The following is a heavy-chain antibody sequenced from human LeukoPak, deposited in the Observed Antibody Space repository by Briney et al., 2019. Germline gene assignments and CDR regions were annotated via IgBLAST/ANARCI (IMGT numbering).Heavy chain of an antibody. CDR3: ARGGRGAAAGFDY. CDR1: GGSISSFY. CDR2: IYSSGST. V-gene: IGHV4-59*01. Sequence: SETLSLTCTVSGGSISSFYWSWIRQPPGKGLEWIGYIYSSGSTNYSPSLKSRVTISVDTSKNQFSLKLSSVTAADTAVYYCARGGRGAAAGFDYWGRGTLVTVSS. D-gene: IGHD6-13*01. J-gene: IGHJ4*02.